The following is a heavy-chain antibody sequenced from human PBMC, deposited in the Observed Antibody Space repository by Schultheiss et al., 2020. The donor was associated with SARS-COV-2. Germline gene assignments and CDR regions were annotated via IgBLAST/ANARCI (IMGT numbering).Heavy chain of an antibody. V-gene: IGHV3-23*01. CDR3: AREVEGVVVPAALDAFDI. CDR2: ISGSGGST. D-gene: IGHD2-2*01. CDR1: GFTFSSYA. Sequence: GESLKISCAASGFTFSSYAMSWVRQAPGKGLEWVSAISGSGGSTYYADSVKGRFTISRDNAKNSLYLQMNSLRAEDTAVYYCAREVEGVVVPAALDAFDIWGQGTMVTVSS. J-gene: IGHJ3*02.